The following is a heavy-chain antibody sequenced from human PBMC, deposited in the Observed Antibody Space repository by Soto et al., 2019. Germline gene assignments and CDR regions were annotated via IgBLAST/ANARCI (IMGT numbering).Heavy chain of an antibody. D-gene: IGHD2-15*01. CDR2: IHYTGST. Sequence: SETLSITCSVSGGSIIIHYWSWIRQPPGKGLEWIGYIHYTGSTDYNPSLKSRLTISVDTSKNQFSLKLTSVTAADTAVYYCARGGWSLDYWGQGMLVTVSS. J-gene: IGHJ4*02. CDR1: GGSIIIHY. CDR3: ARGGWSLDY. V-gene: IGHV4-59*11.